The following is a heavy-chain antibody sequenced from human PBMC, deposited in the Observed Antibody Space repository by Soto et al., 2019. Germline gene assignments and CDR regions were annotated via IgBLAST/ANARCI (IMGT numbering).Heavy chain of an antibody. J-gene: IGHJ1*01. Sequence: SGPTRVNPTQSLRLTCSFSGFSRTTTEVAVGWIRQPPGKALEWLALIYWDDDKRYSPPLKSRLTITKDTSKDQVVLTMTNMDPVDTATYFCAHRRYASGSVSEDFQHWGQGTLVTVPS. CDR1: GFSRTTTEVA. D-gene: IGHD6-19*01. CDR3: AHRRYASGSVSEDFQH. CDR2: IYWDDDK. V-gene: IGHV2-5*02.